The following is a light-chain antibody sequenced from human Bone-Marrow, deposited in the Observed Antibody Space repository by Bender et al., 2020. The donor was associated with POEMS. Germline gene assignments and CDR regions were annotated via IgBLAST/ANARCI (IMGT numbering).Light chain of an antibody. J-gene: IGLJ2*01. CDR1: SSNIGINA. CDR3: SAWDDSLNGAV. Sequence: QSVLTQPPSASGTPGQRVTISCSGSSSNIGINAVNWYQQLPGTAPKLLIYTNRQRPSGVPERFSGSKSGTSASLAISGLQSEDEADYYCSAWDDSLNGAVFGGGTKLTVL. CDR2: TNR. V-gene: IGLV1-44*01.